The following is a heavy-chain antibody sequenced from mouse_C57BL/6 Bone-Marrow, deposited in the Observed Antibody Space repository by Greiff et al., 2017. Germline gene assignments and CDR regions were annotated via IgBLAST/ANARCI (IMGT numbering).Heavy chain of an antibody. CDR1: GFSFNTYA. V-gene: IGHV10-1*01. CDR3: SRLLGPYYYAMDY. D-gene: IGHD2-3*01. Sequence: EVKLMESGGGLVQPKGSLKLSCAASGFSFNTYAMNWVRQAPGKGLEWVARIRSKSNNYATYYADSVKDRFTISRDDSESMLYLQMNNLKTEDTAMYYCSRLLGPYYYAMDYWGQGTSVTVSS. J-gene: IGHJ4*01. CDR2: IRSKSNNYAT.